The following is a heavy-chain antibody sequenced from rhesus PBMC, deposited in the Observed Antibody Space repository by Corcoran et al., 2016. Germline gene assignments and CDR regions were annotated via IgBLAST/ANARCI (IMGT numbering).Heavy chain of an antibody. V-gene: IGHV4-127*01. D-gene: IGHD1-26*01. CDR3: ASGLNYGAPNFGLDS. J-gene: IGHJ6*01. Sequence: QVQLKESGPGLVKPSETLSLTCTVSGDSIISGYAWSWIRQPPGKGLEWMGYIGGYYNPPLKSRVTISKDTSKNQFSLNLTSVTAADTAVYYCASGLNYGAPNFGLDSWGQGVVVTVSS. CDR2: IGG. CDR1: GDSIISGYA.